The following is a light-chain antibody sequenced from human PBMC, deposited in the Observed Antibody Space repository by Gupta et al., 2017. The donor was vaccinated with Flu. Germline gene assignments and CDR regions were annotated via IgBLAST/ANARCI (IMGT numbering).Light chain of an antibody. CDR1: QSVSGSY. CDR3: QQYVSSPPSYT. V-gene: IGKV3-20*01. CDR2: SVS. J-gene: IGKJ2*01. Sequence: ATLSCRAGQSVSGSYLAWYQQKLGQAPRLLIDSVSSRATGIPERFSGSGSGTDFTLTISRLEPEDFAVDYCQQYVSSPPSYTFGQGTKLEIK.